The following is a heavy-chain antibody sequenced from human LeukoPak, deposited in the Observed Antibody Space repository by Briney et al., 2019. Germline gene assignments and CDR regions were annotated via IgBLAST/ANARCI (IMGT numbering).Heavy chain of an antibody. CDR2: INPNSGGT. D-gene: IGHD6-13*01. CDR3: ARDIAAAAHWFDP. V-gene: IGHV1-2*02. CDR1: GYTLTELS. Sequence: ASVKVSCKVSGYTLTELSMHWVRQAPGKGLEWMGWINPNSGGTNYAQKFQGRVTMTRDTSISTAYMELSRLRSDDTAVYYCARDIAAAAHWFDPWGQGTLVTVSS. J-gene: IGHJ5*02.